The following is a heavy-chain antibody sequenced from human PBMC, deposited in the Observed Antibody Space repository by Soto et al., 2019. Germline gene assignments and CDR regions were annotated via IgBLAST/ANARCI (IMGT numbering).Heavy chain of an antibody. CDR1: AGSISSGRYY. CDR3: ARAATTYCGGDCYWAMDV. V-gene: IGHV4-31*03. CDR2: IHYSGST. D-gene: IGHD2-21*02. Sequence: SETLSLTCTVSAGSISSGRYYWNWIRQHPGKGLEWIGYIHYSGSTYYNPSLKSRVTISVDTSKNQCSLKLTSVTAADTAVYYCARAATTYCGGDCYWAMDVWGKGTTVTVSS. J-gene: IGHJ6*04.